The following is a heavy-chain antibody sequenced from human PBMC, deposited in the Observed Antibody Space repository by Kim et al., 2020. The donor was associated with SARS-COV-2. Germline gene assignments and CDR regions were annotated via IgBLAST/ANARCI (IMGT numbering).Heavy chain of an antibody. CDR2: IGTAGDT. CDR3: AGLFKEYSGYPCYFDY. CDR1: GFTFSNYD. Sequence: GGSLRLSCAASGFTFSNYDMHWVRQPTGKGLEWVSGIGTAGDTYYEVSVKGRFTISRENVKNSLYLQLNSLTAGDTAVYYCAGLFKEYSGYPCYFDYWGQGALVTVSS. V-gene: IGHV3-13*01. J-gene: IGHJ4*02. D-gene: IGHD5-12*01.